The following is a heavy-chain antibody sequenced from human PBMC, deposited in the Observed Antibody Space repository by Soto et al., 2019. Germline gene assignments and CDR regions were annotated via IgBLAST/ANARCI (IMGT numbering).Heavy chain of an antibody. CDR1: GGSISSSSYY. CDR3: ARAGNYYDSSGYYPDDAFDI. CDR2: IYYSGST. D-gene: IGHD3-22*01. J-gene: IGHJ3*02. Sequence: QLQLQESGPGLVKPSETLSLTCTVSGGSISSSSYYWGWIRQPPGKGLEWIGSIYYSGSTYYNPSLKSRVTISVDTSKNQFSLKLSSVTAADTAVYYCARAGNYYDSSGYYPDDAFDIWGQGTMVTVSS. V-gene: IGHV4-39*01.